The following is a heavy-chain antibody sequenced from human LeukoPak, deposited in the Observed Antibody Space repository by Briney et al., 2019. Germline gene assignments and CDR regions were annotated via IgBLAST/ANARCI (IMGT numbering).Heavy chain of an antibody. CDR3: ARDYCSGGSCFDY. J-gene: IGHJ4*02. CDR1: GFTFTIYS. Sequence: RRCRRPSCAVSGFTFTIYSMNWVRQAARDWLEWVSSISSSSNYIYYADSVKGRFTISRDNATNSLYLQMNRLRAEDTAVYYCARDYCSGGSCFDYWGQGTLVTVSS. V-gene: IGHV3-21*01. D-gene: IGHD2-15*01. CDR2: ISSSSNYI.